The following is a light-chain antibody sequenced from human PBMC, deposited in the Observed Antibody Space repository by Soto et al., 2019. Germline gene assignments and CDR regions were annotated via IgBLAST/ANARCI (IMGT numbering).Light chain of an antibody. CDR1: SSDVGGYNY. Sequence: QSALTQPASVSGSPGQSVTLSCTGTSSDVGGYNYVSWYQQHPGKAPKLMIYDVSHRPSGVSHRFSGSTSGNTASLTISGLQAEDEADYYCSSYTSSSTYVFGTGTKVTVL. CDR3: SSYTSSSTYV. J-gene: IGLJ1*01. V-gene: IGLV2-14*01. CDR2: DVS.